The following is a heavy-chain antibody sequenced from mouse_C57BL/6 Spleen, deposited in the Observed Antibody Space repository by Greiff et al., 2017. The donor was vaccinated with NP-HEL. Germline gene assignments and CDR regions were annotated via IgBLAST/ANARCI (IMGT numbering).Heavy chain of an antibody. Sequence: VMLVESGAELARPGASVKLSCKASGYTFTSYGISWVKQRTGQGLEWIGEIYPRSGNTYYNEKFKGKATLTADKSSSTAYMELRSLTSEDSAVYFCARSGTAQANVDYWGQGTTLTVSS. CDR3: ARSGTAQANVDY. V-gene: IGHV1-81*01. CDR1: GYTFTSYG. J-gene: IGHJ2*01. D-gene: IGHD3-2*02. CDR2: IYPRSGNT.